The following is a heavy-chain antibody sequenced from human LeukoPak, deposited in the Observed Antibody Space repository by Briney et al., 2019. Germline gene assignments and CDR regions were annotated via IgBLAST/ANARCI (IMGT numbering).Heavy chain of an antibody. D-gene: IGHD3-10*01. V-gene: IGHV3-23*01. J-gene: IGHJ4*02. CDR3: AKDPMVRGATYDY. Sequence: AESRRLSCAASGFTFSSYCMTWVRQPPGKWLEWVSVIGDRGRNTYYAHSVRGRFTISRDNSKNTLYMQMNSLSAEDTAIYYCAKDPMVRGATYDYWGQGTLVTVSS. CDR2: IGDRGRNT. CDR1: GFTFSSYC.